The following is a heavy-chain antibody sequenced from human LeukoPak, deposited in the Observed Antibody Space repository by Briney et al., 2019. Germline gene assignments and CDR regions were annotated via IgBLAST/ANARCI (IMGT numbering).Heavy chain of an antibody. Sequence: NPSETLSLTCTVSGGSISSYYWSWIRQPAGKGLEWIGRIYTSGSTNYNPSLKSRVTMSVDTSKNQFSLKLSSVTAADTAVYYCARDSLYSGYDSLDYWGQGTLVTVPS. V-gene: IGHV4-4*07. D-gene: IGHD5-12*01. CDR1: GGSISSYY. CDR3: ARDSLYSGYDSLDY. J-gene: IGHJ4*02. CDR2: IYTSGST.